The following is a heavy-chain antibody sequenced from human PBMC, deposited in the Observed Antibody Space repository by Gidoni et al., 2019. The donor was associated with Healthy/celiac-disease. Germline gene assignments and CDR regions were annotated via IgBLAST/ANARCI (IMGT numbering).Heavy chain of an antibody. CDR1: GVTCSSYA. CDR3: ARTLVVVEAYYYYYGMDV. CDR2: ISYDGSNK. D-gene: IGHD2-15*01. J-gene: IGHJ6*02. V-gene: IGHV3-30-3*01. Sequence: QVQLVASGGGVGQPGRSLRLSCEASGVTCSSYAMHWVRQAPGKGLEWVAVISYDGSNKYYADSVKGRFTISRDNSKNTLYLQMNSLRAEDTAVYYCARTLVVVEAYYYYYGMDVWGQGTTVTVSS.